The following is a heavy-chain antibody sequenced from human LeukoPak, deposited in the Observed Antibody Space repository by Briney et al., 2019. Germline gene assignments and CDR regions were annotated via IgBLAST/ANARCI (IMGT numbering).Heavy chain of an antibody. V-gene: IGHV1-69*13. CDR3: ARGVVVTGYYYYYGMDV. D-gene: IGHD2-21*02. CDR2: IIPIFGTA. CDR1: GGTFSSYA. J-gene: IGHJ6*02. Sequence: SVTVSCTASGGTFSSYAISWVRQAPGQGLEWMGGIIPIFGTANYAQKFQGRVTITADESTSTAYMELSSLRSEDTAVYYCARGVVVTGYYYYYGMDVWGQGTTVTVSS.